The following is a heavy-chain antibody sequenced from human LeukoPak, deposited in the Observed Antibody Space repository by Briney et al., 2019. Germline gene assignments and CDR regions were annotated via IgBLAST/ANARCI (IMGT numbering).Heavy chain of an antibody. V-gene: IGHV4-59*08. J-gene: IGHJ3*02. CDR2: IYYSGST. CDR1: SGSMSSYY. Sequence: PSETLSLTCTVSSGSMSSYYWSWIRQPPGKGLEWIGYIYYSGSTNYNPSLKSRVTISIDTSKNQFSLKLSSVTAADTAVYYCARPMVRGVNDAFDIWGQGTMVTVSS. D-gene: IGHD3-10*01. CDR3: ARPMVRGVNDAFDI.